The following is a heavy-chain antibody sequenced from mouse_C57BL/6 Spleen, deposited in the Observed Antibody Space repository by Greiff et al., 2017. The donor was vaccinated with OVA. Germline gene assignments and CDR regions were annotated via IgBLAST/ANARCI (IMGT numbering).Heavy chain of an antibody. CDR3: FITTVVAEGFAY. CDR2: IYPGNSDT. V-gene: IGHV1-5*01. Sequence: EVQLQQSGTVLARPGASVKMSCKTSGYTFTSYWMHWVKQRPGQGLEWIGAIYPGNSDTSYNQKFKGKAKLPAVPSASTAYMELSSLTNEDSAVYYCFITTVVAEGFAYWGQGTLVTVSA. D-gene: IGHD1-1*01. J-gene: IGHJ3*01. CDR1: GYTFTSYW.